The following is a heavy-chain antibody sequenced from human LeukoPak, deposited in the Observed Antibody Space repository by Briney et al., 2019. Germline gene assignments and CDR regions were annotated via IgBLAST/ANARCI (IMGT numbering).Heavy chain of an antibody. J-gene: IGHJ4*02. CDR2: ISSSSSTI. CDR3: ARDSTVWIAVAGYDY. D-gene: IGHD6-19*01. Sequence: GGSLRLSCAASGFTLSSYSMNWVRQAPGKGLEWVSYISSSSSTIYYADSVKGRFTISRDNAKNSLYLQMNSLRAEDTAVYYCARDSTVWIAVAGYDYWGQGTLVTVSS. CDR1: GFTLSSYS. V-gene: IGHV3-48*04.